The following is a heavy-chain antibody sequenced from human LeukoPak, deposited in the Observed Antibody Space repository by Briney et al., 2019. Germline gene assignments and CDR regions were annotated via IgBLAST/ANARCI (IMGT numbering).Heavy chain of an antibody. V-gene: IGHV3-30*18. D-gene: IGHD4-17*01. CDR1: GFSFTSYG. J-gene: IGHJ4*02. CDR3: AKRPSDYGDYVTYFDY. Sequence: GGSLRLSCAASGFSFTSYGMHWVRQAPGKGLEWVGVISDDGRSKDYADSVRGRFTISRDNSKDTLYLQMNSLRAEDTAVYYCAKRPSDYGDYVTYFDYWGQGTLVTVSS. CDR2: ISDDGRSK.